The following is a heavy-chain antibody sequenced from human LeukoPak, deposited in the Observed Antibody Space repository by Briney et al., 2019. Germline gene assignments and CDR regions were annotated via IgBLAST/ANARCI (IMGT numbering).Heavy chain of an antibody. D-gene: IGHD1-26*01. Sequence: SETLSLTCTVSGGSISSSSYYWGWIRQPPGKGLEWIGSIYYSGSTYYNPSLKSRVTISVDTSKNQFSLKLSSVTAADTAVYYRARGRSPGPKKYYFDYWGQGILVTVSS. CDR3: ARGRSPGPKKYYFDY. CDR1: GGSISSSSYY. J-gene: IGHJ4*02. CDR2: IYYSGST. V-gene: IGHV4-39*07.